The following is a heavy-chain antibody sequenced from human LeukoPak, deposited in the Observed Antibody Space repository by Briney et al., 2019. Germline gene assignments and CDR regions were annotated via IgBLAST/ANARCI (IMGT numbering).Heavy chain of an antibody. CDR2: VYHTGNT. CDR1: GYSISENYY. V-gene: IGHV4-38-2*02. CDR3: ASHSGGRGPSRY. D-gene: IGHD6-19*01. Sequence: PSETLSLTCTVSGYSISENYYWGWVRLPPGKGLEWIGNVYHTGNTYYNPSLKSRVTVSIDTSKNQFSLKLSSVTAADTAVYHCASHSGGRGPSRYWGQGTLVTVSS. J-gene: IGHJ4*02.